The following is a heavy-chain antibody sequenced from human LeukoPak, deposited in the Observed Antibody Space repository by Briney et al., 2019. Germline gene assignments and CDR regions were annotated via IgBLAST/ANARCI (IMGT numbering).Heavy chain of an antibody. Sequence: RGSLRLSCTASGFTFSTYWMHWVRQVPGEGLVWVSRINNVGSTTNYADSLKGRFPISRDNAKNTLYLQMDSLRAEDTAIYYCARGAPGSGQRSDSWGEGTLVTVSS. CDR2: INNVGSTT. CDR3: ARGAPGSGQRSDS. V-gene: IGHV3-74*01. D-gene: IGHD2-15*01. J-gene: IGHJ4*02. CDR1: GFTFSTYW.